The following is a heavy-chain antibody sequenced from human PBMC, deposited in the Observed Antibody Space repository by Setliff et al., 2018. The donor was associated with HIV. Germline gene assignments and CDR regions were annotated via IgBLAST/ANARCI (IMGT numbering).Heavy chain of an antibody. J-gene: IGHJ4*02. Sequence: LSLTCTLSGGSFGDYHWSWIRQPAGRGLEWIGRIFRSGTTDYKFSLKSRVTMSVDTSKNQFSLRLSSVTAADTAVYYCAREESTEDYGSGSYGPTFPPPLIYWGQGTLVTVSS. CDR1: GGSFGDYH. CDR3: AREESTEDYGSGSYGPTFPPPLIY. CDR2: IFRSGTT. V-gene: IGHV4-4*07. D-gene: IGHD3-10*01.